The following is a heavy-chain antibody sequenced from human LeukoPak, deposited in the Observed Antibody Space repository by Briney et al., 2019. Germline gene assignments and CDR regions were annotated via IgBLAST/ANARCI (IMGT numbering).Heavy chain of an antibody. V-gene: IGHV3-66*01. CDR2: IYSGGST. Sequence: GGSLRLSCAASGFTVSSNYMSWVRQAPGKGLEWASVIYSGGSTYYADSVKGRFTISRDNSKNTLYLQMNSLRAEDTAVYYCARGPHGGSYNYWGQGTLVTVSS. CDR3: ARGPHGGSYNY. CDR1: GFTVSSNY. J-gene: IGHJ4*02. D-gene: IGHD1-26*01.